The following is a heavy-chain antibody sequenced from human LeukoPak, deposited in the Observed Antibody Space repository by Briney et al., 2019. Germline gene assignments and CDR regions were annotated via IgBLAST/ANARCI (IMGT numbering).Heavy chain of an antibody. Sequence: PGGSVRLSCIASGFTFSSYWMSWVRQAPGKGLEWVANLKQDESEKYYVDSVKGRFTISRDNAKNSLYLQMNSLRAEDTAVYYCARLGNWGGNAFDIWGQGTMVTVSS. V-gene: IGHV3-7*01. CDR3: ARLGNWGGNAFDI. CDR2: LKQDESEK. D-gene: IGHD7-27*01. CDR1: GFTFSSYW. J-gene: IGHJ3*02.